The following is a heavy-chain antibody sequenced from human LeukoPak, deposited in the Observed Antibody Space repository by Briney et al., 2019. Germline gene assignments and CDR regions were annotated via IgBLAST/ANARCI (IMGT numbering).Heavy chain of an antibody. CDR1: GGSISTYY. V-gene: IGHV4-59*01. Sequence: SETLSLTCTVSGGSISTYYWNWIRQPPGKGLEWIGYISNSGITTHNPSLKSRVTISVDSSKSQFSLKLNSVTAADTAVYYCARSGGYSSSWSLWGQGTLVTVSS. CDR3: ARSGGYSSSWSL. CDR2: ISNSGIT. D-gene: IGHD6-13*01. J-gene: IGHJ4*02.